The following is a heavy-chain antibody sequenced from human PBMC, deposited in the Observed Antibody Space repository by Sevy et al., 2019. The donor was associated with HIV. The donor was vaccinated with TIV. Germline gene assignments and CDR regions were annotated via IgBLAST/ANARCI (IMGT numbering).Heavy chain of an antibody. CDR2: IYSGGST. CDR3: ASVNYYYDSSGYYYYYLRRLGTHDYYMDV. J-gene: IGHJ6*03. CDR1: GFTVSSNY. V-gene: IGHV3-66*02. Sequence: GGSLRLSCAASGFTVSSNYMSCVRQAPGKGLEWVSVIYSGGSTYYADSVKGRFTISRDNSKNSLYLQMNSLRAEDTAVYYWASVNYYYDSSGYYYYYLRRLGTHDYYMDVWGKGTTVTVSS. D-gene: IGHD3-22*01.